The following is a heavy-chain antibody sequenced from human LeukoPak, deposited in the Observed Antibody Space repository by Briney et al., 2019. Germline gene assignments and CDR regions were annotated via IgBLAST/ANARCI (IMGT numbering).Heavy chain of an antibody. D-gene: IGHD6-19*01. V-gene: IGHV4-59*01. J-gene: IGHJ4*02. Sequence: SETLSLTCTVSGGSINSYFWSWIRQPPGKGLEWIGYIYYSGSTNYNPSLKSRVTISVDTSKNQFSLKLSSVTAADTAVYYCARKSSSGWYFGFWGQGTLVTVSS. CDR2: IYYSGST. CDR1: GGSINSYF. CDR3: ARKSSSGWYFGF.